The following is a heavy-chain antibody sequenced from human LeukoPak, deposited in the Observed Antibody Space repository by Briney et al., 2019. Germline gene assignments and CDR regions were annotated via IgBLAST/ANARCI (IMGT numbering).Heavy chain of an antibody. CDR2: ISTSSSPI. J-gene: IGHJ4*02. CDR1: GFTFNNYN. D-gene: IGHD4-11*01. CDR3: ATAGLTVGNYELFDS. V-gene: IGHV3-48*04. Sequence: GGSLTLSCAASGFTFNNYNMNWVRRAPGKGLAWVSYISTSSSPIYYADSVKGRFTISRDNAKNSLYLQMNSLRVEDTAVYYCATAGLTVGNYELFDSWGQGTLVTVSS.